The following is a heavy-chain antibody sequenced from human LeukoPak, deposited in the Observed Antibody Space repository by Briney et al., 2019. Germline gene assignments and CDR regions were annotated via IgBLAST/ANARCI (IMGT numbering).Heavy chain of an antibody. D-gene: IGHD1-26*01. CDR1: GFTFSSYA. CDR3: ARDRDSGSYYRPYYYFDY. J-gene: IGHJ4*02. V-gene: IGHV3-64*01. Sequence: GGFLRLSCAASGFTFSSYAMHWVRQAPGKGLEYVSAISSNGGSTYYANSVKGRFTISRDNSKNTLYLQMGSLRAEDMAVYYCARDRDSGSYYRPYYYFDYWGQGTLVTVSS. CDR2: ISSNGGST.